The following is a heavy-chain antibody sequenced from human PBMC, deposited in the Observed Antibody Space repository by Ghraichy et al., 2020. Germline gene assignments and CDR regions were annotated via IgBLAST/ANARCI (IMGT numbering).Heavy chain of an antibody. CDR3: AKDQLRITMIVVVIGAFDI. Sequence: GGSLRLSCAASGFTFSSYAMSWVRQAPGKGLEWVSAISGSGGSTYYADSVKGRFTISRDNSKNTLYLQMNSLRAEDTAVYYCAKDQLRITMIVVVIGAFDIWGQGTMVTVSS. D-gene: IGHD3-22*01. CDR1: GFTFSSYA. V-gene: IGHV3-23*01. CDR2: ISGSGGST. J-gene: IGHJ3*02.